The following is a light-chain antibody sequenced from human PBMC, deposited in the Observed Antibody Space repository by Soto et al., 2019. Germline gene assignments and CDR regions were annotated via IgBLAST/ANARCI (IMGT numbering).Light chain of an antibody. CDR1: QGISSY. Sequence: LAMTPSSVPRAVGDCRSSSCPASQGISSYLAWYQQKPGRAPKLLIYGASTLQSGVPSRFSGSGSGTDFTLTSGSVQPEDFAIYSCQQLNTYPRTFGRGTKV. J-gene: IGKJ1*01. CDR2: GAS. CDR3: QQLNTYPRT. V-gene: IGKV1-9*01.